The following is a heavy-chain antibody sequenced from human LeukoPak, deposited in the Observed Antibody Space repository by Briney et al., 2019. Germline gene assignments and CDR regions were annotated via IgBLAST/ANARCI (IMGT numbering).Heavy chain of an antibody. CDR2: IDPSDSYI. Sequence: GESLKISCKGSGYSFTNYWISWVRQMPGKGLEWMGTIDPSDSYISYSPSFQGHVTISADKSISTAYLQWSGLKASDSAIYYCARASSTLYADYWGQGTLVTVSS. CDR3: ARASSTLYADY. D-gene: IGHD2-2*01. CDR1: GYSFTNYW. J-gene: IGHJ4*02. V-gene: IGHV5-10-1*01.